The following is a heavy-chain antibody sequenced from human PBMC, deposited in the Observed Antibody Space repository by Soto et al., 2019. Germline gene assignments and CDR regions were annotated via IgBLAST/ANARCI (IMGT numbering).Heavy chain of an antibody. V-gene: IGHV4-31*11. CDR2: TQYSGST. D-gene: IGHD3-10*01. CDR3: ARVHGSGSYFYGMDV. Sequence: SETLSLTCAVSGVSITSGGYYWSWIRHLPGKGLEWIGYTQYSGSTYYNPSLKSPLTISLDTSKNQFSLNLSSVTAADTAVYYCARVHGSGSYFYGMDVWGQGTTVTVS. J-gene: IGHJ6*02. CDR1: GVSITSGGYY.